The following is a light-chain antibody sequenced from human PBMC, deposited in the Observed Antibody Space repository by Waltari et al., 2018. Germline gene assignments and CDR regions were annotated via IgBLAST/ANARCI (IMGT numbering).Light chain of an antibody. CDR2: EVN. J-gene: IGLJ3*02. CDR1: SSDVGGYNY. CDR3: TSPTSSRTWV. V-gene: IGLV2-14*01. Sequence: QSALTQPASVSGSPGQSITISCTGTSSDVGGYNYVSWYQHLPGTAPKVIIYEVNNRPSGVSNRFSGSKSGNTASLTISGLQAEDEADYYCTSPTSSRTWVFGGGTKLTVL.